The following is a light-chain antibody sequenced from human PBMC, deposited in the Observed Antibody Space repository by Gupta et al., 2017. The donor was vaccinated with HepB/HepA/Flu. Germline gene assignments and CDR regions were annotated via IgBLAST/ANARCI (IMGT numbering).Light chain of an antibody. CDR1: SSDVGSSNL. Sequence: QSALTQSASVSGSPGQSITISCTAASSDVGSSNLVSWYQQRPDNAPKLLIYEVSKRPSGVSSRFSGSKSGNTASLTISGLQAEDEAGYYCCSYAGSTTYVLFGGGTKLTVL. CDR3: CSYAGSTTYVL. V-gene: IGLV2-23*02. CDR2: EVS. J-gene: IGLJ2*01.